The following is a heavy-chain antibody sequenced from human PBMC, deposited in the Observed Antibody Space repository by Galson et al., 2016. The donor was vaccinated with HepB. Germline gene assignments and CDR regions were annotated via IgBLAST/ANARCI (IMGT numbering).Heavy chain of an antibody. V-gene: IGHV3-33*01. CDR1: GFTFSSYG. Sequence: SLRLSCAASGFTFSSYGMHWVRQAPGKGLEWVAVICSDGSRKNYAESVKGRFTISRDTSKNTLYLQMDSLRIEDTAVYYCVRPRGDSCCPTFLDNWGQGTLVTVSS. CDR2: ICSDGSRK. J-gene: IGHJ4*02. D-gene: IGHD5-12*01. CDR3: VRPRGDSCCPTFLDN.